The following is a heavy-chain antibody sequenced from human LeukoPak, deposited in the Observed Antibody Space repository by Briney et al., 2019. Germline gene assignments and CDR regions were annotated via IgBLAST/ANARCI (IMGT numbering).Heavy chain of an antibody. CDR2: ISSSSSYI. D-gene: IGHD3-10*01. CDR3: ARDGSGSDFSLDY. V-gene: IGHV3-21*01. CDR1: GFTFSSYS. J-gene: IGHJ4*02. Sequence: GGSLRLSCAASGFTFSSYSMNWVRQAPGKGLEWVSSISSSSSYIYYADSVKGRFTISRDNAKNSLYLQMNSLRAEDTAVYYCARDGSGSDFSLDYWGQGTLVTVSS.